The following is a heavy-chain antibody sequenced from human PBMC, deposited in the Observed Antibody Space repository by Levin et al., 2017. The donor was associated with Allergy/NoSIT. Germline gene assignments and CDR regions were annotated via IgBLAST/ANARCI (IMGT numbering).Heavy chain of an antibody. CDR1: GGSISSYY. D-gene: IGHD5-12*01. CDR3: ARAYSGYDWGGFDY. Sequence: SQTLSLTCTVSGGSISSYYWSWIRQPPGRGLEWIAYIYYSGISTYNPSLEGRVTISVGTSRNQFSLKLSSVTAADTAVYYCARAYSGYDWGGFDYWGQGTLVTVSS. J-gene: IGHJ4*02. V-gene: IGHV4-59*01. CDR2: IYYSGIS.